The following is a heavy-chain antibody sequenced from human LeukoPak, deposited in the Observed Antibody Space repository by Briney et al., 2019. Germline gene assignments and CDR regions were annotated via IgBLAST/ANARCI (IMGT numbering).Heavy chain of an antibody. Sequence: GRSLRLSCAASGFTFSSYAMHWVRQAPGKGLEWVAVISYDGSNKYYADSVKGRFTISRDNSKNTLYLQMNSLRAEDTAIYYCARIAAAGNRRLNYWGQGTLVTVAS. J-gene: IGHJ4*02. V-gene: IGHV3-30*04. D-gene: IGHD6-13*01. CDR3: ARIAAAGNRRLNY. CDR2: ISYDGSNK. CDR1: GFTFSSYA.